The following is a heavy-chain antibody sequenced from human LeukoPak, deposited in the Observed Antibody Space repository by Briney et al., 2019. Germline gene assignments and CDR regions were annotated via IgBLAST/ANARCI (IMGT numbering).Heavy chain of an antibody. D-gene: IGHD3-22*01. CDR2: SDGGGSST. J-gene: IGHJ4*01. V-gene: IGHV3-74*01. Sequence: PGGSLRLSCAASGFTFSNHWTHWVRQVPGKGPVWVSRSDGGGSSTSYADSVKGRFSISRDNAKSTLYLQMNSLRAEDTAVYYCARGPGSSGGAYVGDYWGHGTLVTVSS. CDR3: ARGPGSSGGAYVGDY. CDR1: GFTFSNHW.